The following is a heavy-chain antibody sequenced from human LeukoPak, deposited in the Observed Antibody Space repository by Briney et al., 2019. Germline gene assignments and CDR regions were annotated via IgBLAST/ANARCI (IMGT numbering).Heavy chain of an antibody. D-gene: IGHD5-12*01. CDR3: AREYSGYDRGIDY. Sequence: VSCKXSGGTFSSYAISWVRQAPGQGLEWMGGIIPIFGTANYAQKFQGRVTITADESTSTAYMELSSLRSEDTAVYYCAREYSGYDRGIDYWGQGTLVTVSS. CDR1: GGTFSSYA. V-gene: IGHV1-69*01. J-gene: IGHJ4*02. CDR2: IIPIFGTA.